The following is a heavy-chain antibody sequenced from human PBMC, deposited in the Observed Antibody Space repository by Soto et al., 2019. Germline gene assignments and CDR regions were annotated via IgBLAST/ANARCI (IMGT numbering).Heavy chain of an antibody. J-gene: IGHJ6*02. CDR3: ARESIVVVPASDDYYYGMDV. Sequence: ASVKVSCKASGYTFTSYGISWVRQAPGQGLEWMGWISAYNGNTNYAQKLQGRVTMTTDTSTSTAYMELRSLRSDDTAVYYCARESIVVVPASDDYYYGMDVWGQGTTVTVSS. D-gene: IGHD2-2*01. CDR2: ISAYNGNT. V-gene: IGHV1-18*01. CDR1: GYTFTSYG.